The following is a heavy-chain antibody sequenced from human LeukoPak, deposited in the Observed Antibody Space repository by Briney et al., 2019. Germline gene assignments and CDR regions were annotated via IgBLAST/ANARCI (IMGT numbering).Heavy chain of an antibody. Sequence: GGSLRLSCAASGFTFSSYSMNWVRQAPGKGLEWVSSISTSSSYIHYADSVKGRFTISRDNSKNTLYLQMNSLRAEDTAVYYCARVVPPTDYGSGSYFWDPYYFDYWGQGTLVTVSS. CDR2: ISTSSSYI. D-gene: IGHD3-10*01. CDR3: ARVVPPTDYGSGSYFWDPYYFDY. V-gene: IGHV3-21*04. CDR1: GFTFSSYS. J-gene: IGHJ4*02.